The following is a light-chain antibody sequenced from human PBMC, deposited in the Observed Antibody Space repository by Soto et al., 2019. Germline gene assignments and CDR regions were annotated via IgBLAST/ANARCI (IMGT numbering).Light chain of an antibody. J-gene: IGLJ2*01. CDR2: DVT. V-gene: IGLV2-14*03. Sequence: QSALTQPASVSGSPGQSITISCTGTSSDIGGHNYVSWYQQHPGKAPKLIIYDVTNWPSGVSNRFSGSKSGNTASLTISGLQADDEADYYCSSYTSTTTHVAFGGGTKVTVL. CDR3: SSYTSTTTHVA. CDR1: SSDIGGHNY.